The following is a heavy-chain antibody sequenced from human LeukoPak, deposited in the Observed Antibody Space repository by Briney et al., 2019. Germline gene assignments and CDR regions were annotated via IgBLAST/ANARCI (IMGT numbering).Heavy chain of an antibody. Sequence: GGSLRLSCAASEFTFSNYWMSWVRQAPGKGLEWVANIKQDGSEKFYVDSVKGRFTISRDNAKNSLYLQMNSLRAEDTAVFYCARVRLGYCSSTNCPIYFDYWGQGTLVTVSS. CDR1: EFTFSNYW. CDR2: IKQDGSEK. D-gene: IGHD2-2*01. V-gene: IGHV3-7*03. J-gene: IGHJ4*02. CDR3: ARVRLGYCSSTNCPIYFDY.